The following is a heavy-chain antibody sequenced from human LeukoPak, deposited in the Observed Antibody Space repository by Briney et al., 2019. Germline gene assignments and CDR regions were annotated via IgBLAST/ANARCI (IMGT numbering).Heavy chain of an antibody. D-gene: IGHD6-13*01. J-gene: IGHJ4*02. Sequence: SETLSLTCTVSGESMSTYYWSWIRQSPGKGLEWIGFIYYSGNTDYNPSLKSRVTMSVDTSKNQFSLKLSSVTAADTAVYYCARDSSSWYSFVYWGQGTLVTVSS. V-gene: IGHV4-59*12. CDR2: IYYSGNT. CDR1: GESMSTYY. CDR3: ARDSSSWYSFVY.